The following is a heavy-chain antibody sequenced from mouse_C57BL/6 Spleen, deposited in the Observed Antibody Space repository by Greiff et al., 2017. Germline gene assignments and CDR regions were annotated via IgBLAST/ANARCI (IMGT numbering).Heavy chain of an antibody. Sequence: LVESGAELVRPGASVTLSCKASGYTFTDYEMHWVKQTPVHGLEWIGAIDPETGGTAYNQKFKGKAILTADKSSSTAYMELRSLTSEDSAVYYCTHYGSSHYWYFDVWGTGTTVTVSS. CDR1: GYTFTDYE. CDR3: THYGSSHYWYFDV. J-gene: IGHJ1*03. V-gene: IGHV1-15*01. D-gene: IGHD1-1*01. CDR2: IDPETGGT.